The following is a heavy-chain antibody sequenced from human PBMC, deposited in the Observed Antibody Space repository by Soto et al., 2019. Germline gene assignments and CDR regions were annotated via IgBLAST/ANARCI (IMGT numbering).Heavy chain of an antibody. Sequence: QVQLQESGPGLVKPSQTLSLTCTVSGGSISSGGYYWSWIRQHPGKGLEWIGYIYYSGSTYYNPSLKSRVTIAVDTSKNQFSLKLSSVTAADTAVYYCARDGDTAMVRGYCDYWGQGTLVTVSS. V-gene: IGHV4-31*03. CDR3: ARDGDTAMVRGYCDY. J-gene: IGHJ4*02. D-gene: IGHD5-18*01. CDR2: IYYSGST. CDR1: GGSISSGGYY.